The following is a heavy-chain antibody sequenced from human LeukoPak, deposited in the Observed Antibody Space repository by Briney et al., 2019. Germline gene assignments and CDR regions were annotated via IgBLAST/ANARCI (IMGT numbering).Heavy chain of an antibody. D-gene: IGHD4-17*01. CDR3: ARGWINGDSLDS. J-gene: IGHJ4*02. CDR2: INHSGTT. Sequence: PSETLSLTCAIYGXSFSDNYWSWIRQPPGKGLEWIGEINHSGTTNYNPSLKSRTTISLDTSKNQFSLNLRSVTAADTAVYYCARGWINGDSLDSWGQGTLVTVSS. V-gene: IGHV4-34*01. CDR1: GXSFSDNY.